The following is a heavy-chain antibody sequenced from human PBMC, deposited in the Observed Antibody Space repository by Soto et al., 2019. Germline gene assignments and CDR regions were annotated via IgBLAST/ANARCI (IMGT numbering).Heavy chain of an antibody. CDR1: GFTFSSYA. Sequence: GGSLRLSCAASGFTFSSYAMSWVRQAPGKGLEWVSSISRSADNTYYAESVRGRFTISRDNSRKTLYLQMNRLRAEDTAIYYCASQIRYFDWFHYWGQGTLVTVSS. V-gene: IGHV3-23*01. CDR3: ASQIRYFDWFHY. CDR2: ISRSADNT. J-gene: IGHJ1*01. D-gene: IGHD3-9*01.